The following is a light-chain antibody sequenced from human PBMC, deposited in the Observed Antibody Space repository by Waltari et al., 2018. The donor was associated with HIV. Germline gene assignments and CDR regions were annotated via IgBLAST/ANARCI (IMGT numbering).Light chain of an antibody. J-gene: IGLJ1*01. Sequence: QSALTLPRSVSGSPVQPVTISRTGPRSDVGGYNSVSWYQQHPGKAPKLIIYDVTKRPSGVPDRFSGSKSGNTASLTISGLRVEDEVDYYCCSYAGSSFYVFGGGTKVTVL. CDR2: DVT. CDR1: RSDVGGYNS. CDR3: CSYAGSSFYV. V-gene: IGLV2-11*02.